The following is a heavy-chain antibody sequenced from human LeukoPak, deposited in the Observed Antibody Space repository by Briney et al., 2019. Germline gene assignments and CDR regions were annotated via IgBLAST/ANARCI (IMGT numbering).Heavy chain of an antibody. V-gene: IGHV5-51*01. Sequence: GESLKISCKGSGFIFTGYWIVWVRQMPGKGLEWMGIIYPADSETTYSPSFQGQITISADRSSTTAHLQWSSLKASDTAIYYCARATCVNGIYYTLYWGQGSLVTVSS. J-gene: IGHJ4*02. CDR1: GFIFTGYW. CDR3: ARATCVNGIYYTLY. CDR2: IYPADSET. D-gene: IGHD2-8*01.